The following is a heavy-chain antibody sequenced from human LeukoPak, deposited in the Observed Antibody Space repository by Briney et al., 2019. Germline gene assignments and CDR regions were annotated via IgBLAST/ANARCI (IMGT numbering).Heavy chain of an antibody. J-gene: IGHJ3*02. CDR2: ISDRGKT. V-gene: IGHV3-23*01. D-gene: IGHD3-3*01. CDR1: GITFSSYD. CDR3: AKLPTIFGVADSFDI. Sequence: PGGSLRLSCVASGITFSSYDMSWVRQAPGKGLEWISAISDRGKTDYADSVKGRFTISRDNSKNTLYPQLSSLRADDTAIYYCAKLPTIFGVADSFDICGQGTLVTVSS.